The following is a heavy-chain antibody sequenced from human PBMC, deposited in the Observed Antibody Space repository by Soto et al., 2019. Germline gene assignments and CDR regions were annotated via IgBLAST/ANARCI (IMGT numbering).Heavy chain of an antibody. V-gene: IGHV4-59*08. CDR2: IYHSGSS. CDR3: TRSYGGRSSGYYAPSWLFDI. Sequence: SETLSLTCTVSGGSISSYYWSWIRQPPGKGLEWIGYIYHSGSSNYNPSLKSRVTILLDTSKNQLSLKLSSVTAADTALYYCTRSYGGRSSGYYAPSWLFDIWGQGTKVTVSS. J-gene: IGHJ3*02. CDR1: GGSISSYY. D-gene: IGHD3-22*01.